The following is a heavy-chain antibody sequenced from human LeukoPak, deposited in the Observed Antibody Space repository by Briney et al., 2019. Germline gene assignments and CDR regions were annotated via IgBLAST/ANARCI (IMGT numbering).Heavy chain of an antibody. CDR2: ITGTGGST. CDR1: GFTFSSYA. D-gene: IGHD4-17*01. CDR3: ARDSYGDFSFDY. V-gene: IGHV3-23*01. Sequence: PGGSLRLSCAASGFTFSSYAMSWVRQAPGQGLEWVSTITGTGGSTYYADSVKGRFTISRDNSKNTPYLRMNSLRAEDTAVYYCARDSYGDFSFDYWGQGTLVTVSS. J-gene: IGHJ4*02.